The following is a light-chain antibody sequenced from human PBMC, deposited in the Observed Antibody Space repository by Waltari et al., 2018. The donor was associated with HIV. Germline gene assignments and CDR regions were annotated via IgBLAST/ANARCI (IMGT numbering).Light chain of an antibody. CDR2: MVS. CDR3: MQGTHWPPV. V-gene: IGKV2-30*01. CDR1: QSLVYSDGDTY. J-gene: IGKJ1*01. Sequence: DVVMTQSPLSLPVALGQPASISCRCSQSLVYSDGDTYLSWFQQRPGQSPRRLIYMVSKRDSGVPDRFSGSGAGTNFTLKISRVEAEDVGVYYCMQGTHWPPVFGQGTKVEIK.